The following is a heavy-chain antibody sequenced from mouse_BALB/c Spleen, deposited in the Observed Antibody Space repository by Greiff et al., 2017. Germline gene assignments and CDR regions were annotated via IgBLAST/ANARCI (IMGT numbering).Heavy chain of an antibody. CDR2: ISSGGSYT. CDR1: GFTFSSYA. J-gene: IGHJ4*01. Sequence: DVKLVESGGGLVKPGGSLKLSCAASGFTFSSYAMSWVRQSPEKRLEWVAEISSGGSYTYYPDTVTGRFTISRDNAKNTLYLEMSSLRSEDTAMYYCARVGITTDYAMDYWGQGTSVTVSS. D-gene: IGHD2-4*01. CDR3: ARVGITTDYAMDY. V-gene: IGHV5-9-4*01.